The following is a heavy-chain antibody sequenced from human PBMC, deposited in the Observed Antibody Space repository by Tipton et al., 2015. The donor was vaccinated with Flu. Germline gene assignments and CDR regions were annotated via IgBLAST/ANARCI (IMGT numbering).Heavy chain of an antibody. J-gene: IGHJ5*01. D-gene: IGHD4-11*01. V-gene: IGHV4-38-2*01. CDR3: ARRDYSNYVSEPHNWFDS. Sequence: TLSLTCSASGDSIGSPYFWGWVRKPPGGGLEWIGNVHRSGNGYYKPSLKSRVSISVDTSKNQFSLELTSVTAADTAVYYCARRDYSNYVSEPHNWFDSWGQGILVTVSS. CDR2: VHRSGNG. CDR1: GDSIGSPYF.